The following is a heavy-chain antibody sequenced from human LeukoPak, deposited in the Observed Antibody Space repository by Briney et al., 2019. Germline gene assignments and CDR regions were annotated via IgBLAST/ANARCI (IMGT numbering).Heavy chain of an antibody. CDR2: LYSGDHT. Sequence: QTGGSLRLSCAASGFTVSSSYMSWVRQAPGKGLEWVAVLYSGDHTDYAVSVRGRFTISRDTSTNTVSLQMNSLRAEDTAEYYCARARCDTCGYGSWGQGTLVTVSS. CDR3: ARARCDTCGYGS. D-gene: IGHD3-22*01. CDR1: GFTVSSSY. V-gene: IGHV3-66*02. J-gene: IGHJ5*02.